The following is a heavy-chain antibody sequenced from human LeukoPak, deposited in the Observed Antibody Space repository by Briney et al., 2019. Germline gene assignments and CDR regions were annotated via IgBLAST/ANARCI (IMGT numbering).Heavy chain of an antibody. CDR3: AKAETFTGSYYYDSSGYFNASDI. CDR2: ISGSGGST. Sequence: GGSLRLSCAASGFTFSSYAMSWVRQAPGKGLEWVSAISGSGGSTYYADSVKGRFTISRDNSKNTLYLQMNSLRAEDTAVYYCAKAETFTGSYYYDSSGYFNASDIWGQGTMVTVSS. D-gene: IGHD3-22*01. J-gene: IGHJ3*02. CDR1: GFTFSSYA. V-gene: IGHV3-23*01.